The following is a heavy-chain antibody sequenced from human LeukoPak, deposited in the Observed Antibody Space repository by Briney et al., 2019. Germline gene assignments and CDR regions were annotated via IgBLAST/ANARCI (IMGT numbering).Heavy chain of an antibody. V-gene: IGHV1-69*13. J-gene: IGHJ6*04. CDR3: ARVSTPGSQLLPWTYYYYGMDG. CDR1: GGTFCSYA. CDR2: FIPIFGTA. D-gene: IGHD2-2*01. Sequence: SVKVSCKASGGTFCSYAISWVRQAPGQGLEWMGGFIPIFGTANNAQKLQGRVTITADESTSTVYMEPSSLRSEDTAVYYCARVSTPGSQLLPWTYYYYGMDGWGKGTTVTVSS.